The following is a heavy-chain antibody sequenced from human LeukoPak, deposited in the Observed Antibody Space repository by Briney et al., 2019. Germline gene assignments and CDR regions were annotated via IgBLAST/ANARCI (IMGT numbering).Heavy chain of an antibody. CDR3: AILRGYSVSRSSFDS. J-gene: IGHJ4*02. Sequence: ASVKLSCKASENTFTSYYIHWVRQAPGQGLEWMGWIKPNRGGTNYAQKFQGRVTVTWDTSISTVYLELTGLRSDDTAVYYCAILRGYSVSRSSFDSWGQGTLVTVSP. CDR2: IKPNRGGT. CDR1: ENTFTSYY. D-gene: IGHD5/OR15-5a*01. V-gene: IGHV1-2*02.